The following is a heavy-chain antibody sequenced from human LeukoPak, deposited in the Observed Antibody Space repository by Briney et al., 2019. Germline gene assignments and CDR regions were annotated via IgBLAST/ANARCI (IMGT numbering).Heavy chain of an antibody. CDR2: ISGSGGST. CDR1: GFTFSSYA. Sequence: PGGSLRLSCAASGFTFSSYAMSWVRQAPGKGLEWVSAISGSGGSTYYADSVKGRFTISRDNSKNTLYLQMNSLRAEDTAVYYCAKGGAYYYDSSAYYRDWGQGTLVTVPS. CDR3: AKGGAYYYDSSAYYRD. V-gene: IGHV3-23*01. D-gene: IGHD3-22*01. J-gene: IGHJ4*02.